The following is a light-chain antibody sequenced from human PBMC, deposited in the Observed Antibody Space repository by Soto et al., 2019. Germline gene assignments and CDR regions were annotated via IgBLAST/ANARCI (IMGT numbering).Light chain of an antibody. CDR2: AAS. J-gene: IGKJ1*01. Sequence: DIQVTQSPSSLSAPVGDSVTITCRASQDISNNLGWFQQKPGKAPKRLIYAASSLQSGVPSRFSGSGSGTEFTLTISSLQPEDFATYYCLQHTYLWTFGQGTKVDIK. CDR1: QDISNN. CDR3: LQHTYLWT. V-gene: IGKV1-17*01.